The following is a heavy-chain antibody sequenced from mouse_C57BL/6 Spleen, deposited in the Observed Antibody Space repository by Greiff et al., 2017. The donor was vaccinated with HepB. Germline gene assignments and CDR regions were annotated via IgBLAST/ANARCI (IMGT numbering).Heavy chain of an antibody. Sequence: DVKLVESGGGLVQPGGSLKLSCAASGFTFSDYYMYWVRQTPEKRLEWVAYISNGGGSTYYPDTVKGRFTLSRDNAKNTLYLQMSRLKSEDTAMYYCARHAIARGYAMDYWGQGTSVTVSS. V-gene: IGHV5-12*01. CDR3: ARHAIARGYAMDY. CDR2: ISNGGGST. J-gene: IGHJ4*01. CDR1: GFTFSDYY.